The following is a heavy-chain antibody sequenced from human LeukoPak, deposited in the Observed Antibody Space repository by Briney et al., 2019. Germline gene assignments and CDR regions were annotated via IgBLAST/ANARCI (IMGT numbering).Heavy chain of an antibody. CDR3: ARDRYDLGYFDY. V-gene: IGHV4-4*07. J-gene: IGHJ4*02. D-gene: IGHD3-3*01. CDR1: GGSISIYY. CDR2: IYTSGST. Sequence: SSETLSLTCTVSGGSISIYYWSWIRQPAEKGLECIGRIYTSGSTNYNPSLKSRVTMSVDTSKNQFSPKLSSVTAADTAVYYCARDRYDLGYFDYWGQGTLVTVSS.